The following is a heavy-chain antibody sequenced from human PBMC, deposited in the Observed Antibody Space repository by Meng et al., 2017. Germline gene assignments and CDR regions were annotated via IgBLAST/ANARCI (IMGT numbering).Heavy chain of an antibody. V-gene: IGHV3-30*01. CDR1: GFTFSSYA. J-gene: IGHJ4*02. CDR3: ASGSQWLFPY. Sequence: HVPLVGAGGGVGQPGRSLRLSCAASGFTFSSYAMHWVRQAPGKGLEWVAVISYDGSNKYYADSVKGRFTISRDNSKNTLYLQMNSLRAEDTAVYYCASGSQWLFPYWGQGTLVTVSS. CDR2: ISYDGSNK. D-gene: IGHD6-19*01.